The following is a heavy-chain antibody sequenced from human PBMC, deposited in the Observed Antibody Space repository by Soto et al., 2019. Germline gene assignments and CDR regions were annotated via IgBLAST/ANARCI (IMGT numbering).Heavy chain of an antibody. CDR2: INGYNGHT. V-gene: IGHV1-18*01. D-gene: IGHD4-17*01. CDR1: GYTFTSYG. J-gene: IGHJ5*02. CDR3: ARYFVNDYGDPAWLDP. Sequence: QVHLVQSGPEVKMPGASLKVSCKASGYTFTSYGITWVRQAPGQGLEWMGWINGYNGHTKYAQKLQGRVTMTTDTSTSTAFMELRSLRSDDTAVYYCARYFVNDYGDPAWLDPWGQGTLVTVSS.